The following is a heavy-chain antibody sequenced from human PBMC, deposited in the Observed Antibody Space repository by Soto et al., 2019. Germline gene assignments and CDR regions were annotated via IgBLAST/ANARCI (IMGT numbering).Heavy chain of an antibody. J-gene: IGHJ4*01. V-gene: IGHV4-31*03. Sequence: SETLSLTCYVSGGSIPSCGYYWSWVRQRPGKVLEWIGYIYFNENTYYNPSLKTRVTISVGTSKSQFSLKLNAVTAADSAVYYCARQITMVRGIDFWGPGISVTVSS. CDR1: GGSIPSCGYY. CDR3: ARQITMVRGIDF. CDR2: IYFNENT. D-gene: IGHD3-10*01.